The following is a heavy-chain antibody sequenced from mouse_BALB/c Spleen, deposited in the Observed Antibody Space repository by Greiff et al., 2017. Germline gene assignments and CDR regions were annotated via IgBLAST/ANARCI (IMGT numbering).Heavy chain of an antibody. D-gene: IGHD2-3*01. Sequence: EVKLVESGGGLVKPGGSLNLSCAASGFAFSSYDMSWVRQTPEKGLEWVAYISSGGGSTYYPDTVKGRITISRDNAKNILYLQMSSLKSEDTAMYYCARSSYDGCFDYWGQGTTLTVSA. CDR1: GFAFSSYD. CDR2: ISSGGGST. CDR3: ARSSYDGCFDY. V-gene: IGHV5-12-1*01. J-gene: IGHJ2*01.